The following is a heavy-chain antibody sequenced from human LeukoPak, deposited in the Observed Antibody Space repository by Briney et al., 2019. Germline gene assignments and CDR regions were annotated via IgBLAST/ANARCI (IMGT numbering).Heavy chain of an antibody. D-gene: IGHD1-26*01. Sequence: ASVKVSCKASGYNFQSSGISWVRQGPGQGLEWMGWISVYNGNANYAQKFQDRVIMTTDTSTNTVYMELRSLKTDDTAVYFCARASGSVIAREYYYYVDVWGTGTTVIVS. J-gene: IGHJ6*03. CDR1: GYNFQSSG. CDR3: ARASGSVIAREYYYYVDV. CDR2: ISVYNGNA. V-gene: IGHV1-18*01.